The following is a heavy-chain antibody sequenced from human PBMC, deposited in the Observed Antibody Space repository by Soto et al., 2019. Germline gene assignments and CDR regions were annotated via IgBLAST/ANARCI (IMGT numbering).Heavy chain of an antibody. CDR1: GFIFSSYG. CDR2: IHPSGGST. Sequence: GGSLRLSCAAAGFIFSSYGMSWVRQAPGKGLQWVATIHPSGGSTHYAESVRGRFTISRDNSRDTLYLQMNSLRAEDTAVYYCAKDPSTGPPECWGQGALVTGLL. D-gene: IGHD3-9*01. V-gene: IGHV3-23*01. CDR3: AKDPSTGPPEC. J-gene: IGHJ4*02.